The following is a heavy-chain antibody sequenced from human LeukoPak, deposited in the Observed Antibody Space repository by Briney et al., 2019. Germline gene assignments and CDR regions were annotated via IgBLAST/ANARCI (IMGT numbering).Heavy chain of an antibody. CDR2: ISYDGSNK. CDR1: GFTFSSYA. Sequence: GGSLRLSCAASGFTFSSYAMHWVRQAPGKGLEWVAVISYDGSNKYYADSVKGRFTISRDNSKNTLYLQMNSLRAEDTAVYYCARESRGYYDFWSGYYTEAFDIWGQGTMVTVSS. CDR3: ARESRGYYDFWSGYYTEAFDI. V-gene: IGHV3-30-3*01. D-gene: IGHD3-3*01. J-gene: IGHJ3*02.